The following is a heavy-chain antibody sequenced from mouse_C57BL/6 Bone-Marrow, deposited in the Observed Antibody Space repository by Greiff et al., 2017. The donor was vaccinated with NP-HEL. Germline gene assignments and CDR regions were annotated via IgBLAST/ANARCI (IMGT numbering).Heavy chain of an antibody. V-gene: IGHV1-50*01. Sequence: QVQLQQPGAELVKPGASVKLSCKASGYTFTSYWMQWVKQRPGQGLEWIGEIDPSDSYTNYNQKFKGKATLTVDTSSSTAYMQLSSLTSEDSVVYYCASLYYDYPYYAMDYWGQGTSVTVSS. CDR3: ASLYYDYPYYAMDY. CDR2: IDPSDSYT. CDR1: GYTFTSYW. J-gene: IGHJ4*01. D-gene: IGHD2-4*01.